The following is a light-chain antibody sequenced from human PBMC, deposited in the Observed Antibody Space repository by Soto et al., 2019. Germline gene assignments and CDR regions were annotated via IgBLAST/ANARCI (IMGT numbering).Light chain of an antibody. Sequence: DIVMTQSPLSLPVTPGEPSSISCRSSQSLLHSNGYNYVDWYLQKPGQSPQLLIYLGSNRASGVPDRFSGSGSGKDFTLKISRVEAEDVGVYYCMQALQSRTFGQGTKLEIK. J-gene: IGKJ2*01. V-gene: IGKV2-28*01. CDR2: LGS. CDR3: MQALQSRT. CDR1: QSLLHSNGYNY.